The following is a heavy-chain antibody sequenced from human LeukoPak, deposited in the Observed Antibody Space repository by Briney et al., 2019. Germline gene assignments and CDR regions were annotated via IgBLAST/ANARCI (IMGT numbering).Heavy chain of an antibody. CDR2: IYSREST. J-gene: IGHJ3*02. Sequence: GGSLRLSCAASGFTVSSNYMSWVRQAPGKGLEWVSVIYSRESTYYADSVKGRFTISRDNSKNTLYLQMNSLRAEDTAVYYCARDSPYGDYSNDAFDIWGQGTMVTLCS. CDR1: GFTVSSNY. V-gene: IGHV3-53*01. CDR3: ARDSPYGDYSNDAFDI. D-gene: IGHD4-17*01.